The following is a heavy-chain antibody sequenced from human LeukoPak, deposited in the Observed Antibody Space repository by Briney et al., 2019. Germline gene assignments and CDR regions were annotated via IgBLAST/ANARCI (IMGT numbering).Heavy chain of an antibody. CDR3: AKVRSYDNNGYYDY. D-gene: IGHD3-22*01. J-gene: IGHJ4*02. Sequence: GGSLRLSCAASGFTFDDYAMHWVRQAPGKGLEWVSLISWDGGSTYYADSVKGGFTISRDNSKNSLYLQMNSLRAEDTALYSCAKVRSYDNNGYYDYWGQGTLVTVSS. V-gene: IGHV3-43D*04. CDR1: GFTFDDYA. CDR2: ISWDGGST.